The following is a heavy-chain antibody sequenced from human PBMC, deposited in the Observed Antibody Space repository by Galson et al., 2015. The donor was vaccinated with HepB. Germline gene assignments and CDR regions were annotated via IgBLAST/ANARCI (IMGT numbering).Heavy chain of an antibody. Sequence: SLRLSCAASGFTFRTFAMSWVRHTPGKGLECVSVISNGGNNTYYADSVKGRLTTSRDNSKNTPSLQMNSLRAEDTAVYYCAKGTVFDWLLKFEYWGQGALVTVSS. V-gene: IGHV3-23*03. D-gene: IGHD3-9*01. CDR2: ISNGGNNT. J-gene: IGHJ4*02. CDR3: AKGTVFDWLLKFEY. CDR1: GFTFRTFA.